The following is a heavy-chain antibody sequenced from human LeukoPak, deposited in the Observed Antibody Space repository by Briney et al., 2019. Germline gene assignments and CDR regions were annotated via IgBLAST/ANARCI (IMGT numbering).Heavy chain of an antibody. V-gene: IGHV4-59*08. D-gene: IGHD4-17*01. CDR1: GGSISSYY. Sequence: SETLSLTCTVSGGSISSYYWSWIRQPPGKGLEWIGYIYYSGSTNYNPSLKSRVTISVDTSKNQFSLKLSSVTAADTAVYHCARRLTDYGDYVGWFDPWGQGTLVTVSS. CDR2: IYYSGST. J-gene: IGHJ5*02. CDR3: ARRLTDYGDYVGWFDP.